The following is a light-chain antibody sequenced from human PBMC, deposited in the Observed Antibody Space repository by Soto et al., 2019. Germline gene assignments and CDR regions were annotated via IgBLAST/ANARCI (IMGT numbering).Light chain of an antibody. CDR1: NSNIGNNY. J-gene: IGLJ2*01. CDR2: DNN. Sequence: QSVLTQPPSVSAAPGQKVTISCSGSNSNIGNNYVSWYQQLPGTAPKLLIYDNNKRPSGIPDRFSGSKSATSATLGITGLQTGDEADYYCGAWDSSLSAVVFGGGTQLTVL. V-gene: IGLV1-51*01. CDR3: GAWDSSLSAVV.